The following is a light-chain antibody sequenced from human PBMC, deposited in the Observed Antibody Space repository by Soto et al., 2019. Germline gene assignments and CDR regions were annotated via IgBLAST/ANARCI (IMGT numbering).Light chain of an antibody. CDR1: QSISSW. J-gene: IGKJ4*01. CDR2: DAS. Sequence: DIQMTRSPYTLSGCVIDRVTIAFRASQSISSWLAWYQQKPGTAPKLLIFDASRLESGVPSRFSGSASGTEFTLTTSSLQPDDFATYYCQQYDNYPLPFGGGTKVDI. V-gene: IGKV1-5*01. CDR3: QQYDNYPLP.